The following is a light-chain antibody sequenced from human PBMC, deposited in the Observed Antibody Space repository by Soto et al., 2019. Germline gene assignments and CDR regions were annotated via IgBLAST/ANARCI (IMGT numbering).Light chain of an antibody. V-gene: IGKV1-33*01. J-gene: IGKJ5*01. CDR2: VSS. Sequence: IQMTQSPSSLSASVGDRVTITCRASQTINAFISWYQQQPGKAPGLLIYVSSTLQSGVPSRFSGSGSGTDFTFTISSLQPEDIATYYCQQYENLPITFGQGTRLEIK. CDR3: QQYENLPIT. CDR1: QTINAF.